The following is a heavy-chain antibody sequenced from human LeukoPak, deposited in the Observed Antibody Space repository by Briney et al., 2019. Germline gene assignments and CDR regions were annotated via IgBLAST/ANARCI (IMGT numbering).Heavy chain of an antibody. CDR3: AKLRTTMVRGNMDV. V-gene: IGHV3-30*02. CDR2: IRYDGSNK. CDR1: GFTFSSYG. Sequence: GGSLRLSCAASGFTFSSYGMHWVRQAPGKGLEWGAFIRYDGSNKYYADSVKGRFTISRDNSKNTLYLQMNSLRAEDTAVYYCAKLRTTMVRGNMDVWGKGTTVTVSS. J-gene: IGHJ6*03. D-gene: IGHD3-10*01.